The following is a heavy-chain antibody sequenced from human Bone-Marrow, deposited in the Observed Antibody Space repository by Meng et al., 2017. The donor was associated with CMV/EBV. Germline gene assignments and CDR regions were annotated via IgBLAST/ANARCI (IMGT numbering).Heavy chain of an antibody. V-gene: IGHV1-2*02. CDR2: INPNSGGT. D-gene: IGHD1-26*01. J-gene: IGHJ6*02. Sequence: ASVKVSCKAPGYTFIGYYIHWVRQAPGQGLEWMGWINPNSGGTNYAQKFQGRVTMTRDTSISTAYMELSRLRSDDTAVYYCARVEKWELLNYYGMDVWGQGTTVTVSS. CDR3: ARVEKWELLNYYGMDV. CDR1: GYTFIGYY.